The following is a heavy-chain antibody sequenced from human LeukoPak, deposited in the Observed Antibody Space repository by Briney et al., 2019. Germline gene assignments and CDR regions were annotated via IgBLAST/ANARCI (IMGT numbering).Heavy chain of an antibody. J-gene: IGHJ4*02. CDR3: ARDGGATIPDVPDY. CDR2: IGTTGDT. D-gene: IGHD5-24*01. CDR1: GFTFTTYD. Sequence: GGSLRLSCAASGFTFTTYDMHWVRQATGKGLEWVSAIGTTGDTYYPGSVKGRFTISRENAKNSLYLQMNSLRAGDTAVYYCARDGGATIPDVPDYWGQGTLVTVSS. V-gene: IGHV3-13*01.